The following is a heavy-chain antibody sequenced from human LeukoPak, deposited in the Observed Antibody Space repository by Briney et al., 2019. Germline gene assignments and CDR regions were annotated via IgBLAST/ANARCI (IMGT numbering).Heavy chain of an antibody. CDR1: GGSLSNYY. CDR2: VTYSGST. J-gene: IGHJ6*02. Sequence: KASETLSLTCTVSGGSLSNYYWSWIRQPPGKGLEWIAYVTYSGSTNYNPSLKSRVTISVDTSKNQFSLKLSSVTAADTAVYYCARGRRGDYYYYGMEDVWGQGTTVTVSS. V-gene: IGHV4-59*01. D-gene: IGHD5-12*01. CDR3: ARGRRGDYYYYGMEDV.